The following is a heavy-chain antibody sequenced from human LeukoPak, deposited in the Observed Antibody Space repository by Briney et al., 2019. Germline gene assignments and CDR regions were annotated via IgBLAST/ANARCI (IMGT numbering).Heavy chain of an antibody. CDR2: IYYSGST. CDR1: GGSISSYY. CDR3: ARGLSGYRPVDY. V-gene: IGHV4-59*01. D-gene: IGHD3-9*01. J-gene: IGHJ4*02. Sequence: SETLSLTCTVSGGSISSYYWSWIRQPPGKGLEWIGYIYYSGSTNYNPSLKSRVTISVDTSKSQFSLKLSSVTAADTAVYYCARGLSGYRPVDYWGQGTLVTVSS.